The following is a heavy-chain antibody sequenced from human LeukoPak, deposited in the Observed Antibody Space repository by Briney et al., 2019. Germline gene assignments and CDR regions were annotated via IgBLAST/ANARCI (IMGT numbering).Heavy chain of an antibody. CDR3: ARRGYDSSGYYRY. Sequence: PSETLSLTCTVSGGSISSSSYYWGWIRQPPGKGLEWIGSIYYSGSTYYNPSLKSRVTISVDTSKNQFSLKLSSVTAADTAVYYCARRGYDSSGYYRYWGQGTLVTVSS. J-gene: IGHJ4*02. CDR2: IYYSGST. V-gene: IGHV4-39*01. D-gene: IGHD3-22*01. CDR1: GGSISSSSYY.